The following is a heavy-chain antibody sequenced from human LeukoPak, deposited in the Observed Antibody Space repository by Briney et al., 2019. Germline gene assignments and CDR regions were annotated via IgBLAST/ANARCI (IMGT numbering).Heavy chain of an antibody. CDR3: AKSDRFRVHCCSASCYGWYFDL. V-gene: IGHV3-23*01. CDR1: GFTFSSYA. J-gene: IGHJ2*01. D-gene: IGHD2-2*01. CDR2: ISGSGGST. Sequence: GGSLRLSCAASGFTFSSYAMNWVRQAPGKGLEWVSAISGSGGSTYYADSVKGRFTISRDNSKKTLYLQMNSLRAEDTAVYYCAKSDRFRVHCCSASCYGWYFDLWGRGTLVTVSS.